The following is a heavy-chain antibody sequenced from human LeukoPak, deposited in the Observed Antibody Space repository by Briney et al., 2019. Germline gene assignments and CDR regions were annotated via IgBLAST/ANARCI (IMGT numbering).Heavy chain of an antibody. CDR3: AKVWIAVSGAFDI. J-gene: IGHJ3*02. D-gene: IGHD6-19*01. V-gene: IGHV3-23*01. CDR1: GFSFSSYA. Sequence: PGGSLRLSCAASGFSFSSYAMSWVRQAPGKGLEWVSTISGSGLTTYFADSVKGRFTISRDNSKNTLYLQMNSLRAEDTAVYYCAKVWIAVSGAFDIWGQGTMVTVSS. CDR2: ISGSGLTT.